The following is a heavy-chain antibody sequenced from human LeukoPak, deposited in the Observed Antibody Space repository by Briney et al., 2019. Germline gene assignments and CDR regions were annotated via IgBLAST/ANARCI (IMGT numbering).Heavy chain of an antibody. CDR3: ARVRYSRGSGFYYYYGMDV. CDR2: INHGGST. CDR1: GGSFSGYS. Sequence: SETLSLTCTVYGGSFSGYSWSWVRQPPGKGLEWIGEINHGGSTNYNPSLKGRVTISLDTSKSQFSLELSSVTAADTAVHYCARVRYSRGSGFYYYYGMDVWGQGTTVTVSS. V-gene: IGHV4-34*01. J-gene: IGHJ6*02. D-gene: IGHD3-9*01.